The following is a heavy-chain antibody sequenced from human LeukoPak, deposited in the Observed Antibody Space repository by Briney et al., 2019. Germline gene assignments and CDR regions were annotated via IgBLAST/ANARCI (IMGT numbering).Heavy chain of an antibody. D-gene: IGHD2-8*01. Sequence: KPGGSLRFSCAASGFTFSDDYMSWIRQAPGKGLEWVSYISSSGSTIYYADSVKGRFTISRDNAKNSLYLQMNSLRAEDTAVYYCARDGLVYATHLFDYWGQGTLVTVSS. CDR1: GFTFSDDY. CDR2: ISSSGSTI. V-gene: IGHV3-11*04. CDR3: ARDGLVYATHLFDY. J-gene: IGHJ4*02.